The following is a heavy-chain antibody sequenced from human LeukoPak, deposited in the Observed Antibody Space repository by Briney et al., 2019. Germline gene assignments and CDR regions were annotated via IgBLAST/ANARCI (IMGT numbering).Heavy chain of an antibody. CDR1: GGSISSSSYY. CDR3: ARLYFMVGFLDY. J-gene: IGHJ4*02. V-gene: IGHV4-39*01. D-gene: IGHD2-15*01. Sequence: PSETLSLTCIVSGGSISSSSYYWGWIRQPPGKGLEWIGSIYYSGSTYYNPSLKSRVTISVDTSKNQFSLKLSSVTAADTAVYYCARLYFMVGFLDYWGQGTLVTVSS. CDR2: IYYSGST.